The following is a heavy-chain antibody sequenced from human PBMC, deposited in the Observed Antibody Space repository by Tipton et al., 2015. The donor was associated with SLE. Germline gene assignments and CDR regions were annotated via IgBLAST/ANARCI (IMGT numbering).Heavy chain of an antibody. CDR1: GASISGRDW. J-gene: IGHJ4*02. Sequence: TLSLTCAVSGASISGRDWWGWVRQSPGKGLEWIGEVYPSGKKNFNPSLQSRVSMSLDKSNNRFSLKLISVTAADTAVYYCARESLIQGLFDSWGQGALVTVSS. D-gene: IGHD3/OR15-3a*01. V-gene: IGHV4-4*02. CDR2: VYPSGKK. CDR3: ARESLIQGLFDS.